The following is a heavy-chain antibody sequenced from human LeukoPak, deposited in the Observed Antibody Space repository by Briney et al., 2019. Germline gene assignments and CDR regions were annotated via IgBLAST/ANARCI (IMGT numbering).Heavy chain of an antibody. CDR3: ARDRSSRWDLDWFDP. CDR1: GYTFTSYG. J-gene: IGHJ5*02. D-gene: IGHD6-13*01. Sequence: ASVKVSCKASGYTFTSYGISWVRQAPGQGLEWMGWISAYNGNTNYAQKLQGRVTMTTDTSTSTAYMELRSLRSDDTAVYYCARDRSSRWDLDWFDPWGQGTLVTVSS. V-gene: IGHV1-18*01. CDR2: ISAYNGNT.